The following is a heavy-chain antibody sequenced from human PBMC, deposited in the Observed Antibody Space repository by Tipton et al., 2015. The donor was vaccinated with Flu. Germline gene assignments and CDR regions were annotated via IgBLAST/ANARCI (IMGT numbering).Heavy chain of an antibody. J-gene: IGHJ6*02. V-gene: IGHV4-31*03. CDR1: GGSISSGAYY. CDR2: IYYSGST. Sequence: LRLSCTVSGGSISSGAYYWSWIRQHPGKGLEWIGYIYYSGSTYYNPSLKSRVTISVDTSKNQFSLKLNSVTAADTAVYYCARRTVAAGFVLGMDVWGQGTTVTVSS. CDR3: ARRTVAAGFVLGMDV. D-gene: IGHD6-13*01.